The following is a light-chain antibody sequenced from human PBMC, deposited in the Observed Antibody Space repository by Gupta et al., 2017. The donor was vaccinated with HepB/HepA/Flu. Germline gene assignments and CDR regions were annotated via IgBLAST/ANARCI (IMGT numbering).Light chain of an antibody. Sequence: EIVMTQSPATLSVSPGERATLSCRASQSVANKLAWYQQKPGQAPRLLIFGASTRAPGIPAKFSGSGSGTDFTLTINSLQSDDFALYYCQHYTNLPLTFGGGTKVEIK. CDR2: GAS. CDR3: QHYTNLPLT. V-gene: IGKV3-15*01. CDR1: QSVANK. J-gene: IGKJ4*01.